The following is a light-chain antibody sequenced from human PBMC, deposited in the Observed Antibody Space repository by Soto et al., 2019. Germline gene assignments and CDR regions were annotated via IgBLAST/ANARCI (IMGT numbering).Light chain of an antibody. CDR3: HEYNSYYRT. Sequence: IMMTQSPATLSVSPGERATLSCRASQSVSSNLAWYQQKPGQAPRLLIYGASTRATGIPARFSGSGSGTEFTLTISSLQSEDFAVYYCHEYNSYYRTFGQGTKVDI. CDR1: QSVSSN. CDR2: GAS. J-gene: IGKJ1*01. V-gene: IGKV3-15*01.